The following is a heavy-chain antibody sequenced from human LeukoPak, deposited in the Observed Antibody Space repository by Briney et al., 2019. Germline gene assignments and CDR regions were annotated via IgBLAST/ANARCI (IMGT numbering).Heavy chain of an antibody. J-gene: IGHJ6*03. CDR2: IYYSGST. D-gene: IGHD3-22*01. CDR1: GGSISSYY. Sequence: PSETLSLTCTVSGGSISSYYWSWIRQPPGKGLEWIGYIYYSGSTNYNPSLKSRVTISVDTSKNQFSLKLSPVTAADTAVYYCAREGYYDSNYYYYMDVWGKGTTVTVSS. CDR3: AREGYYDSNYYYYMDV. V-gene: IGHV4-59*12.